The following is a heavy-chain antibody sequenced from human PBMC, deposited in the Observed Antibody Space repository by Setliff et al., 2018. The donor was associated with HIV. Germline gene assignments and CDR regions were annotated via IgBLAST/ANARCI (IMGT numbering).Heavy chain of an antibody. D-gene: IGHD3-22*01. J-gene: IGHJ3*02. Sequence: SETLSLTCSVSGDSLRGGDYYYNWIRQSPEKGLEWIDYVSHTGYTYYNPSLKSRVDMSLDISKNQFSLNVSFVTAADTAVYHCARDKGRPHYYDDTGSYRSDALDIWGQGTMVTVSS. CDR3: ARDKGRPHYYDDTGSYRSDALDI. CDR1: GDSLRGGDYY. V-gene: IGHV4-30-4*08. CDR2: VSHTGYT.